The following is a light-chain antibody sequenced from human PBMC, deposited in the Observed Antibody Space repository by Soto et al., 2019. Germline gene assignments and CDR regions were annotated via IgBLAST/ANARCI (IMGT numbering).Light chain of an antibody. J-gene: IGKJ1*01. CDR1: QGIRSY. CDR3: QQLNSYHSWT. Sequence: DIQLTQSPSFLSASVGDRVTITCRASQGIRSYLAWYQQQPGKDPTLLIYAASTLQSGVPSRFSGSGSWTEVTITISSLQPEDVATYYCQQLNSYHSWTFGQGTKVEIK. V-gene: IGKV1-9*01. CDR2: AAS.